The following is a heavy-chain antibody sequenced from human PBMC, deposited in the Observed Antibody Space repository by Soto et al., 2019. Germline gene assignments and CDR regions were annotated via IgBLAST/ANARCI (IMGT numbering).Heavy chain of an antibody. CDR2: INPNSGGT. J-gene: IGHJ4*02. D-gene: IGHD3-9*01. CDR3: ARQNLRYFDWLYDY. Sequence: ASVKVSCKASGYTFTGYYMHWVRQAPGQGLEWMGWINPNSGGTNYAQKFQGWVTMTRETSISTAYMELSRLRSDDTAVYYCARQNLRYFDWLYDYWGQGTLVTVSS. V-gene: IGHV1-2*04. CDR1: GYTFTGYY.